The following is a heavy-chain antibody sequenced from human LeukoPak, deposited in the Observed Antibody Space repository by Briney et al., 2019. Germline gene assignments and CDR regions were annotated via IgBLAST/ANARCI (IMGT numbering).Heavy chain of an antibody. Sequence: GGSLRLSCAASGFTFSSYWMSWVRQAPGKGLGWVANIKQDGSEKYYVDSVKGRFTISRDNAKNSLYLQMNSLRGEDTALYYCARDKVAGSMAGSNFDYWGQGTLVTVSS. CDR2: IKQDGSEK. V-gene: IGHV3-7*01. D-gene: IGHD6-19*01. J-gene: IGHJ4*02. CDR3: ARDKVAGSMAGSNFDY. CDR1: GFTFSSYW.